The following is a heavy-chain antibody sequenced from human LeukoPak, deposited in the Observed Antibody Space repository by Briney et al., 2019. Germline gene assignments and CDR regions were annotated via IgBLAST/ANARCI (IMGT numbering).Heavy chain of an antibody. D-gene: IGHD3-10*01. CDR2: IDRSTGT. V-gene: IGHV1-2*02. CDR3: AREYSQSYTPLSP. CDR1: GYTFSDYY. Sequence: GASVKVSCKASGYTFSDYYMHWVRQAPGQGLEWMGWIDRSTGTKYAQKFQGRVTMTRDTSISTAYMELNRLTSDDTAVYFCAREYSQSYTPLSPWGQGTLVTVSP. J-gene: IGHJ5*02.